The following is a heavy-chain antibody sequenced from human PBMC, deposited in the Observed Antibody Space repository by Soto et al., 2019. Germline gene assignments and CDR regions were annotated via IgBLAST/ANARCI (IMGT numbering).Heavy chain of an antibody. J-gene: IGHJ4*02. V-gene: IGHV4-4*07. CDR1: GGSISSYY. CDR3: ARACSSNSCYDVFDY. CDR2: IYTSGST. Sequence: SETLSLTCTVSGGSISSYYWSWIRQPAGQGLERIGRIYTSGSTNYNPSLKSRVTMSVDTSKNQFSLKLSSVTAADTAVYYCARACSSNSCYDVFDYWGQGTLVTVSS. D-gene: IGHD2-2*01.